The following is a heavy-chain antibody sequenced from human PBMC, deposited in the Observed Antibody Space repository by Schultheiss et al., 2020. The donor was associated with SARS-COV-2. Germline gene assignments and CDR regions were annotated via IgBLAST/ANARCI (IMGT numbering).Heavy chain of an antibody. V-gene: IGHV3-9*01. CDR1: GFTFDDYA. J-gene: IGHJ5*02. CDR3: ARESRRTGAVGWFDP. CDR2: ISWNSGSI. D-gene: IGHD1-14*01. Sequence: GGSLRLSCAASGFTFDDYAMHWVRQAPGKGLEWVSGISWNSGSIGYADSVKGRFTISRDNAKNSLYLQMNSLRAEDTAVYYCARESRRTGAVGWFDPWGQGTLVTVSS.